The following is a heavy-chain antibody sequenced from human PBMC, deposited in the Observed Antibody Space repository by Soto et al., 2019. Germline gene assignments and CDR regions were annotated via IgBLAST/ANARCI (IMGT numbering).Heavy chain of an antibody. CDR1: GGTFSSYA. CDR2: IITIFGTA. J-gene: IGHJ3*02. CDR3: ARDRVSSGYYYVGAFDI. D-gene: IGHD3-22*01. V-gene: IGHV1-69*01. Sequence: QVQLVQSGAELKKPGSSVKVSCKASGGTFSSYAISWVRQAPGQGLEWMGGIITIFGTANYAQKFQGRVTITADESTSTAYMELSSLRSEDTAVYYCARDRVSSGYYYVGAFDIWCQGTMVTVSS.